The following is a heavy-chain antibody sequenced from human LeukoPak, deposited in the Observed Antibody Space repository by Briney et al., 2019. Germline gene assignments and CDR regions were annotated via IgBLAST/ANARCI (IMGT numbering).Heavy chain of an antibody. D-gene: IGHD6-13*01. V-gene: IGHV3-48*04. CDR2: ISSSSSTI. CDR3: ARVLGYSSSWPFDY. J-gene: IGHJ4*02. Sequence: GGSLRLSFAASGFTFSSYSMNWVRQAPGKGLEWVSYISSSSSTIYYADSVKGRFTISRDNAKNSLYLQMNSLRAEDTAVYYCARVLGYSSSWPFDYWGQGTLVTVSS. CDR1: GFTFSSYS.